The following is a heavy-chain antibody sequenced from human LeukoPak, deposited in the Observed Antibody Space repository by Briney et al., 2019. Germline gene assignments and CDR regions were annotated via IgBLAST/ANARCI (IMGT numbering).Heavy chain of an antibody. V-gene: IGHV4-38-2*02. CDR1: GYSISSGYY. J-gene: IGHJ4*02. D-gene: IGHD2-15*01. CDR2: MFHSGNT. Sequence: KPSETLSLTCTVSGYSISSGYYWGWIRQSPGKGLEWIGTMFHSGNTYYNPSLNSRVTLSVDTSKNQFSLELNSVTAADTAVYYCAKVGYCDAGPCYFDSWGQGTLVTVSS. CDR3: AKVGYCDAGPCYFDS.